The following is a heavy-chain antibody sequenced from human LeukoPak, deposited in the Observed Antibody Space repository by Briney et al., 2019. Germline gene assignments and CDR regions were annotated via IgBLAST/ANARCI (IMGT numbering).Heavy chain of an antibody. CDR2: INHSGST. D-gene: IGHD6-13*01. Sequence: SETLSLTCAVYGGSFSGYYWSWIRQPPGKGLEWIGVINHSGSTNYNPSLKSRVTISVDTSKNQFSLKLSSVTAADTAVYYCARGRGDSSSWYSYYYYYLDVWGKGTKVTVSS. J-gene: IGHJ6*03. V-gene: IGHV4-34*01. CDR3: ARGRGDSSSWYSYYYYYLDV. CDR1: GGSFSGYY.